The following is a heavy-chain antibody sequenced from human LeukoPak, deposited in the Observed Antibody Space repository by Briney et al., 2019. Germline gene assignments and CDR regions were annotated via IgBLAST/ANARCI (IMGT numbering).Heavy chain of an antibody. Sequence: GESLKISCKGSGYSFTSYWIGWVRQMPGKGLEWMGIIYPGDSDTRYSPSFQGQVTISADKSISTAYLQWSSLKASDTAMYYCARLAHTYYGSLSSDFGYWGQGTLVTVSS. V-gene: IGHV5-51*01. CDR1: GYSFTSYW. J-gene: IGHJ4*02. CDR2: IYPGDSDT. CDR3: ARLAHTYYGSLSSDFGY. D-gene: IGHD3-10*01.